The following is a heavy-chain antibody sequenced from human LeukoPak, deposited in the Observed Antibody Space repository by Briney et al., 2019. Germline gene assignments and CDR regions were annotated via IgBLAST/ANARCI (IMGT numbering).Heavy chain of an antibody. V-gene: IGHV4-34*01. Sequence: SETLSLTCAVYGGSFSAYIWGWIRQPPGKGLEWIGEISPSGSTTYSPSPRSRVTTSLDTAKNQFSLQLHSVTAADTAVYYCARLAKCGSTCRGKYWYFDLWGRGTLVTVSS. J-gene: IGHJ2*01. CDR2: ISPSGST. CDR3: ARLAKCGSTCRGKYWYFDL. D-gene: IGHD2-21*01. CDR1: GGSFSAYI.